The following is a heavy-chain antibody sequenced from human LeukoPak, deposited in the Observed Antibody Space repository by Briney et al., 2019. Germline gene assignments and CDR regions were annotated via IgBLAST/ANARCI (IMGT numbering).Heavy chain of an antibody. Sequence: PSETLSLTCTVSGASITSYYWGWIRQPPVKGLEWIGSITNSGSTNYNPSLKSRVTISLDTSKNRFSLKLSSVTAADTAVYYCARRFLGVEFDYWGQGTLVTVSS. CDR3: ARRFLGVEFDY. CDR1: GASITSYY. V-gene: IGHV4-59*01. J-gene: IGHJ4*02. CDR2: ITNSGST. D-gene: IGHD3-3*01.